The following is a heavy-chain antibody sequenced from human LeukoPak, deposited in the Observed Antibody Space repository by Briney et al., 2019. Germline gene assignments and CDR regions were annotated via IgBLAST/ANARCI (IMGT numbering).Heavy chain of an antibody. D-gene: IGHD1-26*01. CDR1: GGSISSSSYY. V-gene: IGHV4-39*01. CDR3: ARHLVGATNWFDP. Sequence: SETLSLTCTVSGGSISSSSYYWGWIRQPPGKGLEWIGSIYYSVSTYYNPSLKSRVTISVDTSKNQFSLKLSSVAAADTAVYYCARHLVGATNWFDPWGQGTLVTVSS. J-gene: IGHJ5*02. CDR2: IYYSVST.